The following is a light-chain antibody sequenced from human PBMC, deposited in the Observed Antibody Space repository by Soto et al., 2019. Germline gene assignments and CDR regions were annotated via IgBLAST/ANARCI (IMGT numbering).Light chain of an antibody. CDR3: SSYTSSITYV. J-gene: IGLJ1*01. Sequence: QSALTQPASVSGSPGQSITISCTGTSSDVGGYNYVSWYQQHPGKAPKLMIYEVSNRPSGVSNRFSGSKSGNTASLTISGLHAEDEDDYYCSSYTSSITYVFGTGTKLTVL. CDR1: SSDVGGYNY. CDR2: EVS. V-gene: IGLV2-14*01.